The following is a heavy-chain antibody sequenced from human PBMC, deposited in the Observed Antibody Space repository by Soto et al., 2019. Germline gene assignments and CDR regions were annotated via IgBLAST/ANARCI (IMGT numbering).Heavy chain of an antibody. CDR3: ARQYSSSWYFDY. CDR1: GFTFSSYG. Sequence: PGGSLRLSCAASGFTFSSYGMHWVRQAPGKGLEWVAVISYDGSNKYYADSVKGRFTISRDNSKNTLYLQMNSLKASDTAMYYCARQYSSSWYFDYWGQGALVTVSS. J-gene: IGHJ4*02. CDR2: ISYDGSNK. V-gene: IGHV3-30*03. D-gene: IGHD6-13*01.